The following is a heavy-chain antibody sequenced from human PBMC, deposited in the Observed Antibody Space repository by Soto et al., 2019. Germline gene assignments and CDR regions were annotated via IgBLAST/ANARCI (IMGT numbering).Heavy chain of an antibody. D-gene: IGHD4-17*01. Sequence: GTSVEASCEACRVAFTSSAVQWVRQSRGQRLEWIGWIVVGSGNTNYAQKFQERVTITRDMSTSTAYMELSSLRSEDTAVYYCAAESATVTYYYSGMAVWRQGTTVPVSS. CDR2: IVVGSGNT. J-gene: IGHJ6*02. V-gene: IGHV1-58*01. CDR3: AAESATVTYYYSGMAV. CDR1: RVAFTSSA.